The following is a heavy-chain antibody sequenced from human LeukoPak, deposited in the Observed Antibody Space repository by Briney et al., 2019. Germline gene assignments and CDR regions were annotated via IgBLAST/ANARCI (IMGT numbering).Heavy chain of an antibody. CDR1: GGSISSYY. CDR3: ARALYDDYVWGSYRYFDY. CDR2: IYYSEST. J-gene: IGHJ4*02. D-gene: IGHD3-16*02. V-gene: IGHV4-59*01. Sequence: WETLSLTSTVSGGSISSYYWSWIRQPPGKGLEWNGYIYYSESTNYNPSLKSRVTISVDTSNNQFSLKLSSVTAADTAVYYCARALYDDYVWGSYRYFDYWGQGTLVTVSS.